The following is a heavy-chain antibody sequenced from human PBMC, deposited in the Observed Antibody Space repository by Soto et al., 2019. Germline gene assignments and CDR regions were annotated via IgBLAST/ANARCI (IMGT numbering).Heavy chain of an antibody. J-gene: IGHJ4*02. CDR1: GYTFPSYW. CDR2: IYPGDSDT. V-gene: IGHV5-51*01. Sequence: PGESLKISCKGSGYTFPSYWVGWVRQMPGKGLEWMGTIYPGDSDTRYSPSFQGQVTISADKPITTAYLQWNSLKASDTAMYYCARLRDCSNGICYRLDYWGQGTLVTVSS. D-gene: IGHD2-8*01. CDR3: ARLRDCSNGICYRLDY.